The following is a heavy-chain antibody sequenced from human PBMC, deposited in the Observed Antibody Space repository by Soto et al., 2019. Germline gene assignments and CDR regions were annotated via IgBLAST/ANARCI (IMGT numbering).Heavy chain of an antibody. V-gene: IGHV4-4*07. J-gene: IGHJ3*01. CDR3: AREGTTTGAFDV. CDR1: GGSIRRYY. D-gene: IGHD1-26*01. Sequence: QVQLQESGPGLVKPPETLSLTCTVSGGSIRRYYWRWIRQPAGKGLEWIGRIYSSGSTKYNPSLGRRVTMSVDTSKNQFSLKLSSVTAADTAVYYWAREGTTTGAFDVWGQGTMVTVSS. CDR2: IYSSGST.